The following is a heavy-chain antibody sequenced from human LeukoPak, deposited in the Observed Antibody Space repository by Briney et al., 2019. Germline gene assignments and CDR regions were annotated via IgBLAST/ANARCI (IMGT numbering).Heavy chain of an antibody. CDR3: ARDDDGRGGY. CDR1: GFTFSNYG. J-gene: IGHJ4*02. CDR2: IWDDGSNE. V-gene: IGHV3-33*01. Sequence: GGSLRLSCAASGFTFSNYGMHWVRQAPGKGLEWVAVIWDDGSNEYYADSVKGRFTIFRDNRRNTLYLQMNSLRAEDTAVYYCARDDDGRGGYWGQGTLVTVSS. D-gene: IGHD1-1*01.